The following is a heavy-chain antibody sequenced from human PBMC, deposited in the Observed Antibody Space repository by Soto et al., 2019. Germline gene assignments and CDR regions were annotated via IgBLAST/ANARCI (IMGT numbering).Heavy chain of an antibody. J-gene: IGHJ6*02. V-gene: IGHV1-58*02. D-gene: IGHD3-10*01. Sequence: GASVKVSCKASGFTFTSSAMQWVRQARGQRLEWIGWIVVGSGNTNYAQKFQERVTITRDMSTSTAYMELSSLRSEDTAVYYCAAEDPGSYYNMWRALSMDVWGQGTTVTVSS. CDR1: GFTFTSSA. CDR3: AAEDPGSYYNMWRALSMDV. CDR2: IVVGSGNT.